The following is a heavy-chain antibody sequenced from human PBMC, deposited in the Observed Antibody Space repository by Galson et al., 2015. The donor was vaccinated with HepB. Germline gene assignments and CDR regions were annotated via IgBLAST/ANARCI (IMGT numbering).Heavy chain of an antibody. J-gene: IGHJ4*02. V-gene: IGHV3-30*04. CDR3: VKGGGYSAIRGRGGFDS. CDR1: GFTFNSYA. Sequence: SLRLSCAASGFTFNSYAMHWVRQAPGKGLQWVAVITYDGTNKFYARSVKGRFTISRDNSGNTLFLHKNSMRPEDTALYYCVKGGGYSAIRGRGGFDSWGQGALVTVFS. CDR2: ITYDGTNK. D-gene: IGHD5-12*01.